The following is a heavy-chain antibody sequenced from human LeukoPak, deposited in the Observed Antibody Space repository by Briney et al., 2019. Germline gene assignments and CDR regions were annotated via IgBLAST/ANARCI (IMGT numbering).Heavy chain of an antibody. V-gene: IGHV3-53*01. CDR3: ARDGREGITMVRGVRVDY. CDR2: IYSGGNT. J-gene: IGHJ4*02. Sequence: GGSLRLSCTVSGFTVSSNSMSWVRQAPGKGLEWVSFIYSGGNTHYSDSVKGRFTISRDNAKNSLYLQMNSLRAEDTAVYYCARDGREGITMVRGVRVDYWGQGTLVTVSS. D-gene: IGHD3-10*01. CDR1: GFTVSSNS.